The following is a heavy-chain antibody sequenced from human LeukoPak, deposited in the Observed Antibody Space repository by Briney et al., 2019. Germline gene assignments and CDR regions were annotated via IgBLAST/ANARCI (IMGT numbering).Heavy chain of an antibody. CDR1: GFTFSSYS. CDR2: ISSSSSYI. J-gene: IGHJ4*02. CDR3: ARDSSEKGGCFDY. V-gene: IGHV3-21*01. Sequence: GGSLRLSCAASGFTFSSYSMNWVRQAPGKGLEWVSSISSSSSYIYYANSVKGRFTISRDNAKNSLYLQMNSLRAEDTAVYYCARDSSEKGGCFDYWGQGTLVTVSS. D-gene: IGHD2-15*01.